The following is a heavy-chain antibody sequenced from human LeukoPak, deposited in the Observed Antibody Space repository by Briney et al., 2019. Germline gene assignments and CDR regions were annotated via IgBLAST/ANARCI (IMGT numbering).Heavy chain of an antibody. D-gene: IGHD2-15*01. Sequence: GGSLRLSCAASGFSFDDYGMSWVCQAPGKGLEWVSGINWNGGSTGYADSVKGRFTISRDNAKNSLYLQMNSLRAEDTALYYCARDLPGYCSGGSCYFDYWGQGTLVTVSS. V-gene: IGHV3-20*04. J-gene: IGHJ4*02. CDR3: ARDLPGYCSGGSCYFDY. CDR2: INWNGGST. CDR1: GFSFDDYG.